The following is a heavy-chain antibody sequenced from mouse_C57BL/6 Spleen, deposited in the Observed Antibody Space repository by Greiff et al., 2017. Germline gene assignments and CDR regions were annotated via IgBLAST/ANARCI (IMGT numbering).Heavy chain of an antibody. CDR1: GYTFTDYY. Sequence: EVQLQQSGPELVKPGASVKISCKASGYTFTDYYMNWVKQSHGKSLEWIGDINPNNGGTSYNQKFKGKARLTVDKSSSTAYMELRSLTSEDSAVYYCARGTTVVAGGCDYWGQGTTLTVSS. J-gene: IGHJ2*01. D-gene: IGHD1-1*01. CDR2: INPNNGGT. V-gene: IGHV1-26*01. CDR3: ARGTTVVAGGCDY.